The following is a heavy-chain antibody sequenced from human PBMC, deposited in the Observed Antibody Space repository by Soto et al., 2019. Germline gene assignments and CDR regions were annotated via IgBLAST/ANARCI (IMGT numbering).Heavy chain of an antibody. D-gene: IGHD1-20*01. J-gene: IGHJ6*02. Sequence: ASVKVSCKASGYTFTSYDINWVRQATGQGLEWMGWMNPNSGNTGYAQKFQGRVTMTRNTSISTAYMELSSLRSEDTAVYYCAGDLSITGIDYYYYYGMDVWGQGTTVTVSS. CDR1: GYTFTSYD. CDR3: AGDLSITGIDYYYYYGMDV. V-gene: IGHV1-8*01. CDR2: MNPNSGNT.